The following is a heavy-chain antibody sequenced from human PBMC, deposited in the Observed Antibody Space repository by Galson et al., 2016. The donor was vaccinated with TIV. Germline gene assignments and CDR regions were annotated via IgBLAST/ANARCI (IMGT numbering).Heavy chain of an antibody. CDR3: AREMYYYDSTAYYAFDI. CDR1: GDTFSNYA. J-gene: IGHJ3*02. CDR2: INPIFHTA. D-gene: IGHD3-22*01. V-gene: IGHV1-69*06. Sequence: SVKVSCKVSGDTFSNYAISWVRQAPGQGPEWMGRINPIFHTATYAQRLQGRVTIMADKSTTTIYMELNSLRPEDTAVYYCAREMYYYDSTAYYAFDIWGQGTMVTVSS.